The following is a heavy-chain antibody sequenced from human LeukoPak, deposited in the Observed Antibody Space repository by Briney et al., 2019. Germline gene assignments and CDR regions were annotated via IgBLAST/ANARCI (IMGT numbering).Heavy chain of an antibody. CDR2: IYYSGSN. J-gene: IGHJ4*02. V-gene: IGHV4-39*01. CDR3: ARHVRGIVVIITTPLPYHFDY. Sequence: KPSETLSLTCTVSGGSISSSNYYWGWIRQPPGKGLEWIGSIYYSGSNYYNPSFKRRVTISVDTSKNQFSLKLSSETAADTAVFYCARHVRGIVVIITTPLPYHFDYWGQGTLVTVSS. D-gene: IGHD3-22*01. CDR1: GGSISSSNYY.